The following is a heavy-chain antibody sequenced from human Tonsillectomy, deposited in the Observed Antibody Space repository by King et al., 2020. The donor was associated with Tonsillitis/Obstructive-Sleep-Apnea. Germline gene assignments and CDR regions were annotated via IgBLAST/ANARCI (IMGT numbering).Heavy chain of an antibody. D-gene: IGHD4-23*01. J-gene: IGHJ4*02. V-gene: IGHV3-15*01. CDR2: IKPITDGGTT. Sequence: VQLVESGGGLVKPGGSLRLSCAASGFTFSNALMSWVRQAPGKGLEGIGHIKPITDGGTTDYAEPVKGRFTISRDDSKNTLFLQMNSLKTDDTAVYYCTAIDYGGDYWGQGTLVTVS. CDR3: TAIDYGGDY. CDR1: GFTFSNAL.